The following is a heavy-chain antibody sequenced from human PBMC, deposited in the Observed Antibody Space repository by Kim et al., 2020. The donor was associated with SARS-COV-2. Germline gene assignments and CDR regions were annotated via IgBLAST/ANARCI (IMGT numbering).Heavy chain of an antibody. D-gene: IGHD5-12*01. CDR1: GGSISSSSYY. V-gene: IGHV4-39*01. J-gene: IGHJ4*02. Sequence: SETLSLTCTVSGGSISSSSYYWGWIRQPPGKGLEWIGSIYYSGSTYYNPSLKSRVTISVDTSKNQFSLKLSSVTAADTAVYYCARQEVATIDRHPIGYWGQGTLVTVSS. CDR3: ARQEVATIDRHPIGY. CDR2: IYYSGST.